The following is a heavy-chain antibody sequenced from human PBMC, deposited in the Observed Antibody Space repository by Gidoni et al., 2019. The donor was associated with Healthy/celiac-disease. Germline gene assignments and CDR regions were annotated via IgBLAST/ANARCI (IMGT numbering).Heavy chain of an antibody. Sequence: EVQLVESGGGLVQPGGSLRLSCAASGFTFSSYEMNWVRQAPGKGLEWVSYISSSGSTIYYADSVKGRFTISRDNAKNSLYLQMNSLRAEDTAVYYCARAAPRDQDDSSGYYYVYFDYWGQGTLVTVSS. D-gene: IGHD3-22*01. CDR3: ARAAPRDQDDSSGYYYVYFDY. CDR2: ISSSGSTI. J-gene: IGHJ4*02. V-gene: IGHV3-48*03. CDR1: GFTFSSYE.